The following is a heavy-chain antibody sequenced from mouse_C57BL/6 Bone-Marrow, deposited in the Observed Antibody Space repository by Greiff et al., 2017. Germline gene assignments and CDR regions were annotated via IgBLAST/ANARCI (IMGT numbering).Heavy chain of an antibody. D-gene: IGHD4-1*01. CDR1: GFSLTSYA. J-gene: IGHJ4*01. Sequence: QVQLQQSGPGLVAPSQSLSITCTVSGFSLTSYAISWVRQPPGKGLEWLVVLWPGGGTNYNSALISRLSISKDNSKSQDFLKMNRLQTDDTARYYCATLTFYAMDYWGQGTSVTVSS. CDR3: ATLTFYAMDY. CDR2: LWPGGGT. V-gene: IGHV2-9-1*01.